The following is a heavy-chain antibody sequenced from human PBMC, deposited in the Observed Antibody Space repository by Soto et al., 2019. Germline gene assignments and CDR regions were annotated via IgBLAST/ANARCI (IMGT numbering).Heavy chain of an antibody. CDR3: ARQGNSPDH. J-gene: IGHJ5*02. Sequence: EVQLVESGGGLVQPGGSLRLSCAASGFTFSSYSMSWVRQAPGKGLEYISYISSSSSSIYYVDSVRGRFTVSRDNAKNSLSLHMNSLRAEDTAVYFCARQGNSPDHWGQGTLVTVSS. V-gene: IGHV3-48*01. D-gene: IGHD4-4*01. CDR2: ISSSSSSI. CDR1: GFTFSSYS.